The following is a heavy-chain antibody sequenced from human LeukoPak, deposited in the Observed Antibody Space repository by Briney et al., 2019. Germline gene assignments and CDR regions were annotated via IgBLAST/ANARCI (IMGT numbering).Heavy chain of an antibody. CDR3: AKGVMAPWP. Sequence: PGGSLRLSCAASGFTFSSYWMSWVRQAPGKGLEWVANIKQDGSEKYYVDSVKGRFTISRDNSKNTLYLQMNSLRAEDTAVYYCAKGVMAPWPWGQGTLVTVSS. D-gene: IGHD5-24*01. J-gene: IGHJ5*02. CDR2: IKQDGSEK. V-gene: IGHV3-7*03. CDR1: GFTFSSYW.